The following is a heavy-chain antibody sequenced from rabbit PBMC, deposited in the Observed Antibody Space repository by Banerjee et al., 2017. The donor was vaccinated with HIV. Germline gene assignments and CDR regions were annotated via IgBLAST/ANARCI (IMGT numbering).Heavy chain of an antibody. CDR1: GFDLSSYYV. Sequence: QEQLEESGGGLVKPEGSLKLSCTASGFDLSSYYVMCWVRQAPGKGLEWIGCIDAGSGNPYYASWTKGRFTISRTSSTTVTLQLTSLTAADTATYFCARDITVTGRYTGHLWGPGTLVTVS. J-gene: IGHJ6*01. D-gene: IGHD4-1*01. CDR2: IDAGSGNP. V-gene: IGHV1S45*01. CDR3: ARDITVTGRYTGHL.